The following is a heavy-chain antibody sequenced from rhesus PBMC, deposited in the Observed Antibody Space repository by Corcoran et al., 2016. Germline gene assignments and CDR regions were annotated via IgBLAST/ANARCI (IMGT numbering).Heavy chain of an antibody. V-gene: IGHV3-30*02. Sequence: GESGAGLVQPGGSLRLSCAASGFTFSNSWMSWVRQAPGKGLEWVARIKRKADGETADYAASVKGRFTISRDDSKTTLYLQMNSLKTEDTAVYYCTTDHIDFWSGSTRYFDYWGQGVLVTVSS. D-gene: IGHD3-3*01. CDR2: IKRKADGETA. CDR1: GFTFSNSW. CDR3: TTDHIDFWSGSTRYFDY. J-gene: IGHJ4*01.